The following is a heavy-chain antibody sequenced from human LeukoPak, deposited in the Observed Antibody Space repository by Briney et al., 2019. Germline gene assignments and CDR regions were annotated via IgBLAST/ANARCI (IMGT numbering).Heavy chain of an antibody. CDR1: GYIFTSYF. D-gene: IGHD5-18*01. CDR3: ARALPHRRLMDTTMEQHWFDP. J-gene: IGHJ5*02. Sequence: ASVKVSCKASGYIFTSYFMHWVRQAPGQGLEWMGLINPSGGSTRYAQKFQGRVTITRDMSTSTVYMELSSLRSEDTAVYYCARALPHRRLMDTTMEQHWFDPWGQGTLVTVSS. CDR2: INPSGGST. V-gene: IGHV1-46*01.